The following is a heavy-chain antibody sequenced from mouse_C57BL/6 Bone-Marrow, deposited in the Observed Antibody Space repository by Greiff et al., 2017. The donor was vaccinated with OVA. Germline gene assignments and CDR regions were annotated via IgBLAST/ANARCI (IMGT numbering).Heavy chain of an antibody. Sequence: QVQLKESGPGLVAPSQSLSITCTVSGFSLTSYGVSWVRQPPGKGLEWLGVIWGDGSTNYHSAIISRLSISKDNSKTQVFLKLNSLQTDDTATYDCAKAGDYYGSKIGYAMDYGGQGTSATVSS. CDR1: GFSLTSYG. J-gene: IGHJ4*01. CDR2: IWGDGST. D-gene: IGHD1-1*01. CDR3: AKAGDYYGSKIGYAMDY. V-gene: IGHV2-3*01.